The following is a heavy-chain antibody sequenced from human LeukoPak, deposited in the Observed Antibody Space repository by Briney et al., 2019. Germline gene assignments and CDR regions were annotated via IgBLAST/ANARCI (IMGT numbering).Heavy chain of an antibody. CDR3: AKFEGATIPGWFNDY. J-gene: IGHJ4*02. CDR2: IDKTTYPT. CDR1: EFIFSDYA. Sequence: GGSLRLSCAASEFIFSDYAMGWVRQAPGKGLEWVSAIDKTTYPTFYADSVKGRFTISRDNSKNTLYLQMNSLRTEDTAVYFCAKFEGATIPGWFNDYWGQGILVTVSS. V-gene: IGHV3-23*05. D-gene: IGHD6-19*01.